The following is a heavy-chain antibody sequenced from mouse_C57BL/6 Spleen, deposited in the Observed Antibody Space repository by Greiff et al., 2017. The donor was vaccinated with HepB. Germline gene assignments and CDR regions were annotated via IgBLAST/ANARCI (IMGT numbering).Heavy chain of an antibody. D-gene: IGHD4-1*01. V-gene: IGHV5-6*01. CDR1: GFTFSSYG. CDR2: ISSGGSYT. Sequence: EVQLVESGGDLVKPGGSLKLSCAASGFTFSSYGMSWVRQTPDKRLEWVATISSGGSYTYYPDSVKGRFTISRDNAKNTLYLQMSSLKSEDTAMYYCARTGKAYWGQGTLVTVSA. CDR3: ARTGKAY. J-gene: IGHJ3*01.